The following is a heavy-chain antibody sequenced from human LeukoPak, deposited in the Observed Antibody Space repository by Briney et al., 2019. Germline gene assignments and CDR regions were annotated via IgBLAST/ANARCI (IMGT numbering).Heavy chain of an antibody. D-gene: IGHD5-18*01. CDR1: GGSISSSTW. J-gene: IGHJ4*02. CDR2: IHHSGTT. CDR3: ARGKISLHPIGYYYFDY. Sequence: PSQTLSLTCAVSGGSISSSTWWSWVRQPPGKGLECIGEIHHSGTTNYNPSLKSRVTISIDKSKNQFSLKLSSVTAADTAVYYCARGKISLHPIGYYYFDYWGQGTLVTVSS. V-gene: IGHV4-4*02.